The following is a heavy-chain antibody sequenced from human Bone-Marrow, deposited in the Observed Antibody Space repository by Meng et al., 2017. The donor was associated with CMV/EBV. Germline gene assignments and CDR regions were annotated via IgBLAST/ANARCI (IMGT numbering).Heavy chain of an antibody. CDR2: IIPIFGTA. CDR3: ARDDFYDFWSGYRKYYYYGMDV. Sequence: SVKVSRKASGGTFSSYAINWVRQAPGQGLEWMGGIIPIFGTANYAQKFQGRVTITTDESTSTAYMELSSLRSEDTAVYYCARDDFYDFWSGYRKYYYYGMDVWGQGTAVTVPS. V-gene: IGHV1-69*05. J-gene: IGHJ6*02. D-gene: IGHD3-3*01. CDR1: GGTFSSYA.